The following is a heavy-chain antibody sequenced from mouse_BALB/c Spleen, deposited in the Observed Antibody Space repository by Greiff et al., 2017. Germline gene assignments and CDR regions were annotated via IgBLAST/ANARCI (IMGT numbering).Heavy chain of an antibody. CDR3: ARGEVRGPFDY. J-gene: IGHJ2*01. CDR2: ISDGGSYT. D-gene: IGHD2-14*01. V-gene: IGHV5-4*02. CDR1: GFTFSDYY. Sequence: EVNLVESGGGLVKPGGSLKLSCAASGFTFSDYYMYWVRQTPEKRLEWVATISDGGSYTYYPDSVKGRFTISRDNAKNNLYLQMSSLKSEDTAMYYCARGEVRGPFDYWGQGTTLTVSS.